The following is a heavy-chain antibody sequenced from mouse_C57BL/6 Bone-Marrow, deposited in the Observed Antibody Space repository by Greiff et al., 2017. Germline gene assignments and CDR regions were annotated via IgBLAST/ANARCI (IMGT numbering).Heavy chain of an antibody. V-gene: IGHV5-15*04. Sequence: EVQLVESGGGLVQPGGSLKLSCAASGFTFSDYGMAWVRQAPRKGPEWVAFISNLAYSIYYADTVTGRFTISRENAKNTLYLEMSSLRSEDTAMYYCARRGGSSYWCFDVWGTGTTVTVSA. J-gene: IGHJ1*03. D-gene: IGHD1-1*01. CDR1: GFTFSDYG. CDR3: ARRGGSSYWCFDV. CDR2: ISNLAYSI.